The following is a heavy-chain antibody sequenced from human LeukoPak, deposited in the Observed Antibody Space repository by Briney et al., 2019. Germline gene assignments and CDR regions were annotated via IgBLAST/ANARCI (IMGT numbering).Heavy chain of an antibody. CDR2: INPSGGST. CDR3: ATPGEYHYDSSGYYSAFDI. D-gene: IGHD3-22*01. Sequence: GASVKVSCKASGYTSTSYYMHWVRQAPGQGLEWMGIINPSGGSTRYAQKFEGRVTMTRDTSTSTVYMELSSLRSEDTAVYYCATPGEYHYDSSGYYSAFDIWGQGTMVTVSS. J-gene: IGHJ3*02. CDR1: GYTSTSYY. V-gene: IGHV1-46*01.